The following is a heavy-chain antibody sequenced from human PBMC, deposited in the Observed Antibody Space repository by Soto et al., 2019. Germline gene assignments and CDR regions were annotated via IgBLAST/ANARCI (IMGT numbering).Heavy chain of an antibody. Sequence: PSETLSLTCTVSGGSISSYYWSWIRQPPGKRLEWIGYIYYSGSTNYNPSLKSRVTISVDTSKNQFSLKLSSVTAADTAVDYCARLGRTYYDILTGYQNAYYFDYWGQGTLVTVSS. J-gene: IGHJ4*02. CDR3: ARLGRTYYDILTGYQNAYYFDY. CDR2: IYYSGST. CDR1: GGSISSYY. V-gene: IGHV4-59*01. D-gene: IGHD3-9*01.